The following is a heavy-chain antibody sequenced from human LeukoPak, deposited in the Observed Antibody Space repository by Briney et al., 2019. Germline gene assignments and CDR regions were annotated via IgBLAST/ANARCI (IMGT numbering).Heavy chain of an antibody. CDR3: ARLVPYYYDSSGYYPLDY. V-gene: IGHV4-39*01. Sequence: WETLSLTCTVSGGSISSSSYYWGWIRQPPGKGLEWIGSIYYSGSTYYNPSLKSRVTISVDTSKNQFSLKLSSVTAADTAVYYCARLVPYYYDSSGYYPLDYWGQGTLVTVSS. CDR1: GGSISSSSYY. CDR2: IYYSGST. D-gene: IGHD3-22*01. J-gene: IGHJ4*02.